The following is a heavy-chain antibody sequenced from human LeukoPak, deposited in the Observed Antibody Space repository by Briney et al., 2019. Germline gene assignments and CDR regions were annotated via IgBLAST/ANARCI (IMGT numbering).Heavy chain of an antibody. CDR1: GYSFTNYW. CDR3: ARRSYGGKDFDY. Sequence: ESPKISCKGSGYSFTNYWINWVRQMPGKGLEWMGIIYPGDSDTRYSPSFQGQVTISADKSINTAYLQWSSLKASDTPMYYCARRSYGGKDFDYWGQGTLVTVSS. V-gene: IGHV5-51*01. J-gene: IGHJ4*02. CDR2: IYPGDSDT. D-gene: IGHD4-23*01.